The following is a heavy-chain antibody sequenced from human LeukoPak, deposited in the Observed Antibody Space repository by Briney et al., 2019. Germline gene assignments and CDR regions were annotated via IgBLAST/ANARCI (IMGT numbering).Heavy chain of an antibody. CDR2: IYYSGST. Sequence: PSETLSLTCTVSGGSISSSSYYWGWIRQPPGKGLEWIGSIYYSGSTYYNPSLKSRVTISVDTSKNQFSLKLSSVTAADTAVYYCARHRMAARPKYNWFDPWGQGTLVTVSS. V-gene: IGHV4-39*01. D-gene: IGHD6-6*01. CDR3: ARHRMAARPKYNWFDP. J-gene: IGHJ5*02. CDR1: GGSISSSSYY.